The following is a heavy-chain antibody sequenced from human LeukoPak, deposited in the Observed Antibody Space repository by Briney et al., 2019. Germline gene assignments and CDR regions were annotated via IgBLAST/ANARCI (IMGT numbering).Heavy chain of an antibody. D-gene: IGHD3-10*01. CDR2: ISSSGSTI. CDR1: GFTFSDYY. CDR3: ARTHRHYGSGSYSNAFDI. V-gene: IGHV3-11*04. J-gene: IGHJ3*02. Sequence: PGGSLRLSCAASGFTFSDYYMSWVRQAPGKGLEWVSYISSSGSTIYYADSVKGRFTISRDNAKNSLYLQMSSLRAEDTAVYYCARTHRHYGSGSYSNAFDIWGQGTMVTVSS.